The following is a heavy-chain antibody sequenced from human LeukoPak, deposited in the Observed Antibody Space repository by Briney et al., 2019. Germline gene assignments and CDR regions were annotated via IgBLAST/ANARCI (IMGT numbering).Heavy chain of an antibody. J-gene: IGHJ4*02. Sequence: SETLSLTCTVSGYSISSGYYWGWIRQPAGKGLEWIGRIYTSGSTNYNPSLKSRVTISVDTSKNQFSLKLSSVTAADTAVYYCARFSGSYCDYWGQGTLVTVSS. CDR2: IYTSGST. D-gene: IGHD3-10*01. CDR3: ARFSGSYCDY. CDR1: GYSISSGYY. V-gene: IGHV4-61*02.